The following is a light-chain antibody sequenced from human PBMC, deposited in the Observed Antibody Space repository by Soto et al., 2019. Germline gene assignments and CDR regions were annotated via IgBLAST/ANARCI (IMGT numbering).Light chain of an antibody. CDR2: GAS. CDR1: QSVSSSF. Sequence: EIVLTQSPGTLSLSPGVRATLSCRASQSVSSSFLAWFQQKPGQAPRLLIYGASSRATGIPDRFSGSGSGTDFTLTISRLEPEDFAVYYCQQYSSSPITFGQGTRLEIK. V-gene: IGKV3-20*01. J-gene: IGKJ5*01. CDR3: QQYSSSPIT.